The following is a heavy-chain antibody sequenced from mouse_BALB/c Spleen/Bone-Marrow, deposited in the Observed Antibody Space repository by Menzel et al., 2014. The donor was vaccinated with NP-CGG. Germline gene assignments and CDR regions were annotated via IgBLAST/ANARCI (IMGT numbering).Heavy chain of an antibody. Sequence: DVKLVESGGGLVQPRGSLRLSCATSGFTFTDYYMSWVRQPPGKALEWLGFIRNKANGYTTEYSASVKGRFTISRDNSQSILYLQMNTLRAEDSATYYCARDRGGLVHDCWGQGTTLTVSS. D-gene: IGHD1-1*01. V-gene: IGHV7-3*02. CDR3: ARDRGGLVHDC. CDR2: IRNKANGYTT. CDR1: GFTFTDYY. J-gene: IGHJ2*01.